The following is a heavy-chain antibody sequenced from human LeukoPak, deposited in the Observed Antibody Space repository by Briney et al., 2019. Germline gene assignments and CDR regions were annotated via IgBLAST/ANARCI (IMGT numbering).Heavy chain of an antibody. V-gene: IGHV3-9*01. CDR3: AKDVGRDGYNFEVDY. CDR1: GFTFDDYA. Sequence: GGSLRLSCAASGFTFDDYAMHWVRQAPGKGLEWVSGISWTSGSIGYADSVKGRFTISRDNAKISLYLQMNSLRAEDTALYYCAKDVGRDGYNFEVDYWGQGTLVTVSS. D-gene: IGHD5-24*01. J-gene: IGHJ4*02. CDR2: ISWTSGSI.